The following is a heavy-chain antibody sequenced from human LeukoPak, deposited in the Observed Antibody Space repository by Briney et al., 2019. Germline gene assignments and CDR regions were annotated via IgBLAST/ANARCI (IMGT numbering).Heavy chain of an antibody. CDR2: ISVRDGDT. D-gene: IGHD4-23*01. CDR3: ARLKFGVNSSDK. Sequence: ASVKVSCKVSGYESTGYTFPKYGFNWIRQAPGQGLEWMGWISVRDGDTNYAQNIQDRVTMTTDTPTRTFYMEVRSLRSDDTAVYYCARLKFGVNSSDKWGQGTLVTVSS. J-gene: IGHJ4*02. V-gene: IGHV1-18*01. CDR1: GYESTGYTFPKYG.